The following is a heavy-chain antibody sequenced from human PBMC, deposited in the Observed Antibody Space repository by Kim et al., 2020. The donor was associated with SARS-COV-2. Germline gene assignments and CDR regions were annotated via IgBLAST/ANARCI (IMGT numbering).Heavy chain of an antibody. V-gene: IGHV4-4*07. J-gene: IGHJ3*02. Sequence: SETLSLTCTVSGGSISSYYWSWIRQPAGKGLEWIGRIYTSGSTNYNPSLKSRVTMSVDTSKNQFSLKLSSVTAADTAVYYCARDKYSSSWYSGNDAFDIWGQGTMVTVSS. CDR1: GGSISSYY. CDR2: IYTSGST. D-gene: IGHD6-13*01. CDR3: ARDKYSSSWYSGNDAFDI.